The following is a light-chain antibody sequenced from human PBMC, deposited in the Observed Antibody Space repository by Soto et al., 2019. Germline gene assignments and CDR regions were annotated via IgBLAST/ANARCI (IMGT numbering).Light chain of an antibody. CDR3: QQYNDWPPLT. J-gene: IGKJ4*01. CDR2: DAS. V-gene: IGKV3-15*01. Sequence: EIMMTQSPAIVSVSPGERATLSCRASQSIRTNVAWYQQKPGQALRLLIYDASTRATGLSSRFSGSGSGTEFTLTISSLQSEDVAIYYFQQYNDWPPLTFGGGTRLEI. CDR1: QSIRTN.